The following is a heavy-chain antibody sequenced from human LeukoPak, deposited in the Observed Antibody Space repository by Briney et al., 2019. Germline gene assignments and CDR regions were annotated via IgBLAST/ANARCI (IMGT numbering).Heavy chain of an antibody. D-gene: IGHD6-13*01. CDR3: AKDPPRQGIAAAGSDY. CDR1: GFTLNNYG. CDR2: ISCDERNK. V-gene: IGHV3-30*02. Sequence: GGSLRLSCAASGFTLNNYGIHWVRQAPGKGLEGVAFISCDERNKYYAGSVKGRFTISRDNSKNTLYLQMNSLRAEDTAVYYCAKDPPRQGIAAAGSDYWGQGTLVTVSS. J-gene: IGHJ4*02.